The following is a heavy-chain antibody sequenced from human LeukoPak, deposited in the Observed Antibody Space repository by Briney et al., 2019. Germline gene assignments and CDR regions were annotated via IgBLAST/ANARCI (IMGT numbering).Heavy chain of an antibody. V-gene: IGHV1-2*06. D-gene: IGHD4-11*01. J-gene: IGHJ4*02. CDR3: ARYSNSQSPFDY. CDR1: GYTFTGYY. CDR2: INPNSGGT. Sequence: GASVKVSCKASGYTFTGYYIQWVRQAPGQGLEWMGRINPNSGGTNYAQKFQGRVTMTRDTSISTAYMELSRLRSDDTAVYYCARYSNSQSPFDYWGQGTLVTVSS.